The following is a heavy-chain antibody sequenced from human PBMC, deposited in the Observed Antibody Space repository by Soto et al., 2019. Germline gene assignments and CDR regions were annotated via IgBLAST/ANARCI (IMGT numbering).Heavy chain of an antibody. D-gene: IGHD2-15*01. CDR1: GYTLTNYA. Sequence: QVQLVQSGAEVKKPGASVKVSCKASGYTLTNYAIHWVRQAPGQRLEWMGWINPGNGDTKYSQEFRGRVTFTRDTSASTAYMELNSLRFEDTAVYYCARGYCSGGTCLYYFDYWGQGTLVTVSS. CDR3: ARGYCSGGTCLYYFDY. J-gene: IGHJ4*02. CDR2: INPGNGDT. V-gene: IGHV1-3*01.